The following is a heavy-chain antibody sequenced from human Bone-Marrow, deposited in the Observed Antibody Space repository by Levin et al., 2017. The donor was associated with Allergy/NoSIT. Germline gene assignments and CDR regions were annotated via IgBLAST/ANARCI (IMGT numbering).Heavy chain of an antibody. Sequence: GGSLRLSCAASGFTFSSYAIHWVRQAPGKGLEWLAIISYDGSEKYFAASVEGRFTISRDNSKKTLYLQMDSLRPDDTAVYYCVGGYGGSSVLYYYGLEVWGQGTTVTVSS. J-gene: IGHJ6*02. V-gene: IGHV3-30*04. D-gene: IGHD4-23*01. CDR1: GFTFSSYA. CDR3: VGGYGGSSVLYYYGLEV. CDR2: ISYDGSEK.